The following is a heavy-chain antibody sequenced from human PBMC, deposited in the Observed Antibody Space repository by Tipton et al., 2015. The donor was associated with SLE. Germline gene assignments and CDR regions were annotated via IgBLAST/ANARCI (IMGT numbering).Heavy chain of an antibody. CDR3: ARVITMVRGVTDYFDY. J-gene: IGHJ4*02. Sequence: QLVQSGAEVKKPGASVKVSCKASGYTFTSYYMHWVRQAPGQGLEWMGIINPSGGSTSYAQKFQGRVTMTRDTSTSTVYMELSSLRSEDTAVYYCARVITMVRGVTDYFDYWGQGTLVTVSS. D-gene: IGHD3-10*01. CDR1: GYTFTSYY. CDR2: INPSGGST. V-gene: IGHV1-46*01.